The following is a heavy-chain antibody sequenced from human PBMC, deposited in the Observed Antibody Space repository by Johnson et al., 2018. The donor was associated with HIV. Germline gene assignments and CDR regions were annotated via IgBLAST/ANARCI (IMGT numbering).Heavy chain of an antibody. CDR1: GFTFSSYA. Sequence: VQLVESGGGVVRPGGSLRLSCAASGFTFSSYAMHWVRQAPGKGLEWVSGISWNSGSIGYADSVKGRFTISRENAKNSLYLQMNSLRAEDTAVYYCEKPYDDSSGLDDAFDIWGQGTMVTVSS. D-gene: IGHD3-22*01. J-gene: IGHJ3*02. CDR3: EKPYDDSSGLDDAFDI. V-gene: IGHV3-9*01. CDR2: ISWNSGSI.